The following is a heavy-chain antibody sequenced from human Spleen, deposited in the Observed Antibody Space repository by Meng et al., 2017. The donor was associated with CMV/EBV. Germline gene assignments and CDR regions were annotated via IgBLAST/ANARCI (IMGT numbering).Heavy chain of an antibody. Sequence: ASVKVSCKASGYTFTSYDINWVRQATGQGLEWMGWMNPNSGNTGYAQKFQGRVTITRNTSISTAYMELSSLRSEDTAVYYCARVGAGDYDFWSGYYYYGMDVWGQGTTVTSP. CDR3: ARVGAGDYDFWSGYYYYGMDV. CDR1: GYTFTSYD. V-gene: IGHV1-8*03. CDR2: MNPNSGNT. D-gene: IGHD3-3*01. J-gene: IGHJ6*02.